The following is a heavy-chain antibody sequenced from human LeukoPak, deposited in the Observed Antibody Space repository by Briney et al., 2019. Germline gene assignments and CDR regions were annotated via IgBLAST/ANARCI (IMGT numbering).Heavy chain of an antibody. J-gene: IGHJ4*02. CDR3: ARGSYGSGCIGGY. CDR1: GGSISSYY. D-gene: IGHD3-10*01. CDR2: IYYSGST. Sequence: SETLSLTCTVSGGSISSYYWSWIRQPPGKGLEWIGYIYYSGSTNYNPSLKSRVTLSEHTSKNQFSLKVSSVTAADTAVYYCARGSYGSGCIGGYWGQGTLVTVSS. V-gene: IGHV4-59*12.